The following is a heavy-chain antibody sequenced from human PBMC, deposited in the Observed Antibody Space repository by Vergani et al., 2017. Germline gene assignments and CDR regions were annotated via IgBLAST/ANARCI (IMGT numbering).Heavy chain of an antibody. D-gene: IGHD2-2*01. J-gene: IGHJ5*02. Sequence: QVQLQQWGAGLLKPSETLSLTCAVYGGSFSGYYWSWIRQPPGKGLEWIGEINHSGSTNYNPSLKSRVTISVDTSKNQFSLKLSSVTAADTAVYYCASGRGVVVPAALRWFDPWGQGTLVTVSS. CDR2: INHSGST. V-gene: IGHV4-34*01. CDR1: GGSFSGYY. CDR3: ASGRGVVVPAALRWFDP.